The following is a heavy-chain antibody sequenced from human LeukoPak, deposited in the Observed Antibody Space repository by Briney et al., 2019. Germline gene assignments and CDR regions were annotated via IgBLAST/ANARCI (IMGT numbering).Heavy chain of an antibody. V-gene: IGHV3-11*04. CDR1: GFTFSNAW. D-gene: IGHD1-26*01. CDR2: ITSSGITI. CDR3: ARETNGGTYYNAFDI. J-gene: IGHJ3*02. Sequence: GGSLRLSCAASGFTFSNAWMSWVRQAPGKGLEWVSYITSSGITIYYADSVKGRFTISRDNAKNSLYLQMNSLRAEDTAVYYCARETNGGTYYNAFDIWGQGTMVTVSS.